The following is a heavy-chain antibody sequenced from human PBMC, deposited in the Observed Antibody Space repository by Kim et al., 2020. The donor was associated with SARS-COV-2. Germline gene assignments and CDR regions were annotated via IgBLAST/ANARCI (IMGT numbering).Heavy chain of an antibody. J-gene: IGHJ4*02. CDR3: ARDGGRGYMFQN. D-gene: IGHD5-18*01. CDR1: GFTFSSYG. V-gene: IGHV3-33*01. Sequence: GGSLRHSCAASGFTFSSYGMHWVRQAPGKGLEWVAVIWYDGTNKYYADSVKGRFTISRDNSKNTLYLQMNSLRAEDTAVYYCARDGGRGYMFQNWGQGTLVTVSS. CDR2: IWYDGTNK.